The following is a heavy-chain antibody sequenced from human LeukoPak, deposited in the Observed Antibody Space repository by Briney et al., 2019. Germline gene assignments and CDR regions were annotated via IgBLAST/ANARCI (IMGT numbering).Heavy chain of an antibody. V-gene: IGHV3-30*03. J-gene: IGHJ4*02. D-gene: IGHD5-24*01. CDR3: ATRWLQPRGIDY. CDR2: ISYDGSNK. Sequence: GGSLRLSCAASGFTFSSYGMHWVRQAPGKGLEWVAVISYDGSNKYYADSVKGRFTISRDNSKNTLYLQMNSLRAEDTAVYYCATRWLQPRGIDYWGQGTLVTVSS. CDR1: GFTFSSYG.